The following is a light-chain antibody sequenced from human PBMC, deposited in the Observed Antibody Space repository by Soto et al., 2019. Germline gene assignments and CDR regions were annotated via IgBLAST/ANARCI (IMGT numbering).Light chain of an antibody. CDR3: QQSYNIPQT. Sequence: EIVLTQSPATLSVSPGERATLSCRASQSVSSNLAWYQQKPGQAPRLLIYGASTRATGIPARFSGSGSGTEFTLTISSLQSGDFATYYCQQSYNIPQTFGQGTRVEIK. CDR2: GAS. CDR1: QSVSSN. J-gene: IGKJ1*01. V-gene: IGKV3-15*01.